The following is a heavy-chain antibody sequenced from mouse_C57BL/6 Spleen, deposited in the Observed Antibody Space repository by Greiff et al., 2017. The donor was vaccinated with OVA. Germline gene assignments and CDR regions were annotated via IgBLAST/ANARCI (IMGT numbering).Heavy chain of an antibody. D-gene: IGHD2-2*01. V-gene: IGHV1-22*01. CDR1: GYTFTDYN. CDR2: INPNNGGT. CDR3: AREGGYAAWCAD. Sequence: VQLQQSGPELVKPGASVKMSCKASGYTFTDYNMHWVKQSHGKSLEWIGYINPNNGGTSYNQKFMGKATLTVNKSSSTAYMELRSLTSEDSAVYYCAREGGYAAWCADWGQGTLVTVSA. J-gene: IGHJ3*01.